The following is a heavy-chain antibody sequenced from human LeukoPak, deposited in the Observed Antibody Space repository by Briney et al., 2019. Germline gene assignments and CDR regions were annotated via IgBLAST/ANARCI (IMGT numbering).Heavy chain of an antibody. CDR3: ARRRGYSYGYTPLFDY. CDR1: GYSFTSYW. CDR2: IYPGDSDT. D-gene: IGHD5-18*01. V-gene: IGHV5-51*01. J-gene: IGHJ4*02. Sequence: GESLKISCKGSGYSFTSYWIGWVRQMPGKGREGMGSIYPGDSDTRYSPSFQGQVTISADKSISTPYLQWSSLKASDTAMYYCARRRGYSYGYTPLFDYWGQGTLVTVSS.